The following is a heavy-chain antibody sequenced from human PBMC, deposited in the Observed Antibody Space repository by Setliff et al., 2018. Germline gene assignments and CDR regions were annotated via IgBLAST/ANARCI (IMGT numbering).Heavy chain of an antibody. V-gene: IGHV4-59*08. CDR1: GGSISSDY. Sequence: SETLSLTCNVSGGSISSDYWSWIRQPPGKPLEWIGYFYHSASTNYNPSLKGRVTMSADTSKNQLSLKLSSVTAADTAVYYCARLVFYYDSSGYYYFDYWGQGTLVTVSS. J-gene: IGHJ4*02. CDR2: FYHSAST. CDR3: ARLVFYYDSSGYYYFDY. D-gene: IGHD3-22*01.